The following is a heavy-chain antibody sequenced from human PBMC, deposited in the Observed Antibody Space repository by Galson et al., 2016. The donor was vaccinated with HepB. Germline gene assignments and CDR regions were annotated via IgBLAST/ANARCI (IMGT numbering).Heavy chain of an antibody. CDR2: FYYGETT. D-gene: IGHD1-26*01. V-gene: IGHV4-59*01. CDR1: GGSISSYY. J-gene: IGHJ6*03. CDR3: ARLPPTHRPLGAGRGGKYYFYMDV. Sequence: SETLSLTCSVSGGSISSYYWTWIRQTPGKGLEWIGDFYYGETTSYNPSVKSRVTVSADTSKNQISLKMTSVTAADTAVYYCARLPPTHRPLGAGRGGKYYFYMDVWGLGTPVAVSS.